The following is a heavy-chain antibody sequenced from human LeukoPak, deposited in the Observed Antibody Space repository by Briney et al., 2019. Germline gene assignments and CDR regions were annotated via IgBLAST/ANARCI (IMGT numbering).Heavy chain of an antibody. D-gene: IGHD3-10*01. CDR3: STGSGHAFDT. CDR2: INSDGSST. V-gene: IGHV3-74*01. J-gene: IGHJ3*02. Sequence: GGSLRLSCAASGFTFSSYWMHWVRQVPGKGLVWVSRINSDGSSTSYADSVKGRFTISRDNARNTLYVQMNSLRAEDTAVYYCSTGSGHAFDTWGRGTMVTVSS. CDR1: GFTFSSYW.